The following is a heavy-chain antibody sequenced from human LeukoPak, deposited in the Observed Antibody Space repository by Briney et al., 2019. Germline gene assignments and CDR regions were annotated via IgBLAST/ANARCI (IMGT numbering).Heavy chain of an antibody. CDR3: ARSATLTTIPTFDY. D-gene: IGHD4-17*01. J-gene: IGHJ4*02. V-gene: IGHV4-59*01. Sequence: SETLSLTCTGSGGSISTYYWSWIRQPPGKGLEWIGYIYYSGRTNYNPSLKSRVTISVDTSKNLFSLKLPSVTAADTAVYYCARSATLTTIPTFDYWGQGTLVTVSS. CDR2: IYYSGRT. CDR1: GGSISTYY.